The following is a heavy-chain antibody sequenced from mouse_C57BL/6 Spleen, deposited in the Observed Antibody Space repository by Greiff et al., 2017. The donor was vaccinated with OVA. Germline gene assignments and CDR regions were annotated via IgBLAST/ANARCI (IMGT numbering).Heavy chain of an antibody. CDR3: ASTMATGAFAY. D-gene: IGHD2-1*01. CDR2: IDPNSGGT. V-gene: IGHV1-72*01. Sequence: QVQLKQPGAELVKPGASVKLSCKASGYTFTSYWMHWVKQRPGRGLEWIGRIDPNSGGTKYNEKFKSKATLTVDKPSSPAYMQLSSLTSEDSAVYYCASTMATGAFAYWGQGTLVTVSA. CDR1: GYTFTSYW. J-gene: IGHJ3*01.